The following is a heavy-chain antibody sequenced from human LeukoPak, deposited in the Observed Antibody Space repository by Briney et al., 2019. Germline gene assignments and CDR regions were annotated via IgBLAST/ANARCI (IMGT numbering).Heavy chain of an antibody. CDR2: IYSGGST. CDR3: ALRGSAYCGGDCYSRFDY. D-gene: IGHD2-21*02. CDR1: GFTVSCNY. Sequence: GGSLRLSCAASGFTVSCNYMSWVRQAPGKGLEWVSVIYSGGSTYYADSVKGRFTISRDNSKNTLYLQMNSLRAEDTAVYYCALRGSAYCGGDCYSRFDYWGQGTLVTVSS. V-gene: IGHV3-66*01. J-gene: IGHJ4*02.